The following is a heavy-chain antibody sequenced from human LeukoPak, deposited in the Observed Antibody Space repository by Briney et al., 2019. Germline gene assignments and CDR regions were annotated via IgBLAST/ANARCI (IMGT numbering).Heavy chain of an antibody. CDR1: GYTFTGFY. CDR2: INPNSGAT. J-gene: IGHJ5*02. Sequence: ASVKVSCKASGYTFTGFYVHWVRQAPGQGLEWVGRINPNSGATNYAQKFEGRVTVTRDTSISTAYMELSRLRSDDTAVYYCARDSGSFFNWFDPWGQGTLVTVSS. CDR3: ARDSGSFFNWFDP. D-gene: IGHD2-15*01. V-gene: IGHV1-2*06.